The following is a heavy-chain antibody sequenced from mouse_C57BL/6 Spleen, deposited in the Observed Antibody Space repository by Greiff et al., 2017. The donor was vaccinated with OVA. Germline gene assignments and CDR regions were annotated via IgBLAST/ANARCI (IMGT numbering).Heavy chain of an antibody. D-gene: IGHD3-3*01. CDR1: GFTFSDYY. V-gene: IGHV5-16*01. CDR3: ARGGTDPGYFDY. Sequence: EVKVVESEGGLVQPGSSLKLSCTASGFTFSDYYMAWVRQVPEKGLEWVANINYDGSSTYYLDSLKSRFIISRDNAKNILYLQMSSLKSEDTATYYCARGGTDPGYFDYWGQGTTLTVSS. J-gene: IGHJ2*01. CDR2: INYDGSST.